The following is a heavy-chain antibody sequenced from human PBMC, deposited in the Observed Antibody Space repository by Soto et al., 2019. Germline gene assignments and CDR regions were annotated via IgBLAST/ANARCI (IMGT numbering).Heavy chain of an antibody. CDR1: GGTLSSYA. V-gene: IGHV1-69*01. Sequence: SVEVSCKASGGTLSSYAISWVRQAPGQGPEWVGGVIPIFGTANYAQKFQGRVTITADESTSTAYMELSSLRSEDTAVYYCARALRYFDWLLHPPNYYYYYGMDVWGQGTTVTVSS. J-gene: IGHJ6*02. CDR3: ARALRYFDWLLHPPNYYYYYGMDV. D-gene: IGHD3-9*01. CDR2: VIPIFGTA.